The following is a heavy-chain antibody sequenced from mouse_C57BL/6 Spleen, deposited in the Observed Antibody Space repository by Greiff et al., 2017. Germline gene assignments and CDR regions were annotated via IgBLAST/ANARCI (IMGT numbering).Heavy chain of an antibody. D-gene: IGHD3-2*02. Sequence: VQLQQPGTELVKPGASVKLSCKASGYTFTSYWMHWVKQRPGQGLEWIGNINPSNGGTNYNEKFKSKATLTADTSSSTAYMQLSSLTSEDSAVYYGARQLRLRTWFAYWGQGTLVTVSA. V-gene: IGHV1-53*01. J-gene: IGHJ3*01. CDR2: INPSNGGT. CDR3: ARQLRLRTWFAY. CDR1: GYTFTSYW.